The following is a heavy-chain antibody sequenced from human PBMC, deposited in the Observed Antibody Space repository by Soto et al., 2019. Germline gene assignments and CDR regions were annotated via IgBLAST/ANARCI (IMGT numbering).Heavy chain of an antibody. CDR3: VAGGRQYYPY. CDR1: GFTFSRNT. J-gene: IGHJ4*02. CDR2: IKEDGNER. V-gene: IGHV3-7*03. Sequence: PGGSLRLSCTVSGFTFSRNTMTWVRQAPGKGLEWVANIKEDGNERHYVGSVKGRFTISRDNAKNSLYLQMNSLRAEDTAVYYCVAGGRQYYPYWGPGTLV. D-gene: IGHD2-15*01.